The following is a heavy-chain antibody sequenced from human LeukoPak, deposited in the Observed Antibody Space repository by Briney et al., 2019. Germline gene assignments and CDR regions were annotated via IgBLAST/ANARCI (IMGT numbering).Heavy chain of an antibody. D-gene: IGHD2-2*03. CDR2: INPNSGGT. V-gene: IGHV1-2*04. Sequence: GASVKVSCKASGYTFTGYYMHWVRQAPGQGLEWMGWINPNSGGTNYAQKFQGWVTMTRDMSISTAYMELSRLRSDDTAVYYCARVDPITPWFDPRGQGTLVTVSS. J-gene: IGHJ5*02. CDR3: ARVDPITPWFDP. CDR1: GYTFTGYY.